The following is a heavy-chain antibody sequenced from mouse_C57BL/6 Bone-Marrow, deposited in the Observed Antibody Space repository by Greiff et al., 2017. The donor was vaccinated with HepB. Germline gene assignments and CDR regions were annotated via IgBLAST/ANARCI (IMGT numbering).Heavy chain of an antibody. CDR1: GFSLTSYG. J-gene: IGHJ4*01. CDR2: IWGGGST. Sequence: VQGVESGPGLVAPSQSLSITCTVSGFSLTSYGVDWVRQPPGKGLEWLGVIWGGGSTNYNSALMSRLSISKDNAKSKVFLKMNSLQTDDTAMYYCAKQSAGRGYAMDYWGQGTSVTVSS. D-gene: IGHD4-1*01. CDR3: AKQSAGRGYAMDY. V-gene: IGHV2-9*01.